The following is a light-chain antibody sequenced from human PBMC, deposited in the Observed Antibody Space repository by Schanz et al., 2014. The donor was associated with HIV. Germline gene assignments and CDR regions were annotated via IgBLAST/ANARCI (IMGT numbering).Light chain of an antibody. V-gene: IGKV3-11*01. J-gene: IGKJ2*01. CDR3: QHRSDWYT. CDR2: DAS. Sequence: EIVLTQSPATLSLSPGERATLSCRASHSVSNYLAWYQQKPGQAPRLLIYDASKRATGIPARFSGSGSGTDFTLSISNLEPEDFGVYYCQHRSDWYTFGQGTKLEIK. CDR1: HSVSNY.